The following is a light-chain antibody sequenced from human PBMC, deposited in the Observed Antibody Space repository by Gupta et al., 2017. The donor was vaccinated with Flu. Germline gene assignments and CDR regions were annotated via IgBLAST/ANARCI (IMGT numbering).Light chain of an antibody. V-gene: IGKV2-30*01. CDR1: QSLVYSDGNTY. Sequence: NSSSSNQSLVYSDGNTYLHWFQQRPGQSPRLLIYQVSHRESGVPDRFSGSGSGTDFTLKISRVEAEDVGVYYCMQGSRWPWAFGQGTKVEIK. J-gene: IGKJ1*01. CDR2: QVS. CDR3: MQGSRWPWA.